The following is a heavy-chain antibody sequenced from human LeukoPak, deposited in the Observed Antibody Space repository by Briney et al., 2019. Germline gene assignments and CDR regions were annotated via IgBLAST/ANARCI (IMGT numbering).Heavy chain of an antibody. CDR1: GFTFSTYE. D-gene: IGHD3-10*01. CDR3: ARDKIGYYGWFDP. CDR2: ISGSDTTV. J-gene: IGHJ5*02. V-gene: IGHV3-48*03. Sequence: GGSLRLSCVASGFTFSTYEMNWVRQAPGKGLEWVSYISGSDTTVYYADSVRGRFTISRDNAKSSLYLQMNSLRAEDTAVYYCARDKIGYYGWFDPWGQGTLVTVSS.